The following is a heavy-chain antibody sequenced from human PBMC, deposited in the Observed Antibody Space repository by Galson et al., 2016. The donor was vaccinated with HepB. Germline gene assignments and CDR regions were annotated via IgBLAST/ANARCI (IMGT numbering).Heavy chain of an antibody. CDR3: ARHGAQVPGAGFDY. CDR2: IDPRDSYT. V-gene: IGHV5-10-1*01. Sequence: QSGAEVKKSGESLRISCKGSGYSFTSYWITWVRQMPGKGLEWMGRIDPRDSYTNYSPSFQGHVSITADRSINTAYLQWSSLKASDTAIYYCARHGAQVPGAGFDYWGQGTLVTVSS. D-gene: IGHD2-2*01. J-gene: IGHJ4*02. CDR1: GYSFTSYW.